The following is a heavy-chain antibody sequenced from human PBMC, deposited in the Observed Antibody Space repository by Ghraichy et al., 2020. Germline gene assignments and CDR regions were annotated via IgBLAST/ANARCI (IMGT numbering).Heavy chain of an antibody. CDR3: ARDRGALWSGSSYVPFDS. V-gene: IGHV4-4*07. CDR1: GDSISSYY. Sequence: SETLSLTCTVSGDSISSYYWSWIRQPAGKGLEWIGRIYTSENTNYNPSLKSRVTMSVDTSKNQFSLKVSSVTAADTAVYYCARDRGALWSGSSYVPFDSWGQGTLVTVSS. CDR2: IYTSENT. D-gene: IGHD3-10*01. J-gene: IGHJ4*02.